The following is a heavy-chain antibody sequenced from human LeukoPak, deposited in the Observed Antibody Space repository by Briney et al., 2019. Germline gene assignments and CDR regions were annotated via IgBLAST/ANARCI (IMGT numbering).Heavy chain of an antibody. D-gene: IGHD5-24*01. V-gene: IGHV3-74*01. J-gene: IGHJ4*02. Sequence: PGGSLRLSCEASGFSFNKYWMHWVRQVPGKGPVWVSRINPDGSTTNYADSMKGRFSISRDNAKSIMYLQMNSLSVEDTAVYYCARGGDGSNSLINYWGQGTLVTVSS. CDR3: ARGGDGSNSLINY. CDR1: GFSFNKYW. CDR2: INPDGSTT.